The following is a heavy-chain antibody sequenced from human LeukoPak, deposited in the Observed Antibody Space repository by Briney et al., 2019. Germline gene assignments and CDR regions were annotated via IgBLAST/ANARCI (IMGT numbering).Heavy chain of an antibody. CDR2: ISSSGTTI. J-gene: IGHJ6*04. CDR3: AELGITMIGGV. D-gene: IGHD3-10*02. V-gene: IGHV3-11*04. CDR1: GFTFSDYY. Sequence: PGGSLRLSCAASGFTFSDYYVSWIRQAPGKGLEWVSYISSSGTTIYYADSVRGRFTISRDNAKNSLYLQMNNLRAEDTAMYYCAELGITMIGGVWGKGTTVTISS.